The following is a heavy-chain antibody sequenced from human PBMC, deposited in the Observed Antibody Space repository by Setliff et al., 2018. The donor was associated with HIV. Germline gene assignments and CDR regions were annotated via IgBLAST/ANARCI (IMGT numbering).Heavy chain of an antibody. D-gene: IGHD3-10*01. CDR1: GFIFSSYD. V-gene: IGHV3-30*19. J-gene: IGHJ6*02. CDR2: ISDDGSAK. CDR3: ARPTNIDTLYYGSQSFYMYYYGMDV. Sequence: GGSLRLSCAASGFIFSSYDMHWVRQAPGKGPECVAVISDDGSAKYYGDSVKGRFTISRDNSKDTLYLDLNSLRSEDTAVYYCARPTNIDTLYYGSQSFYMYYYGMDVWGQGTTVTVSS.